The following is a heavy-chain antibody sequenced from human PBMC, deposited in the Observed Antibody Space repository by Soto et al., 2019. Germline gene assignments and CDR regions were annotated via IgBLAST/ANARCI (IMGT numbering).Heavy chain of an antibody. V-gene: IGHV1-2*04. CDR3: ARGENLLGYCSSTSCSPWVWFDP. CDR1: GYTFTGYY. CDR2: INPNSGGT. J-gene: IGHJ5*02. D-gene: IGHD2-2*01. Sequence: ASVKVSCKASGYTFTGYYMHWVRQAPGQGLEWMGWINPNSGGTNYAQKFQGWVTMTRDTSISTAYMELSRLRSDDTAVYYCARGENLLGYCSSTSCSPWVWFDPWGQGTLVTVSS.